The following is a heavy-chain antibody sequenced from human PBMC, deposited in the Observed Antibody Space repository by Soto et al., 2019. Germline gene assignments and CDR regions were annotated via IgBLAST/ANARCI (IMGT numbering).Heavy chain of an antibody. Sequence: SVKVSCKASGGTFSSYAISWVRQAPGQGLEWMGGIIPIFGTANYAQKFQGRVTITADKSTSTAYMELSSLRSEDTAVYYCAAPYQYCSGGSCYPTLWYWGQGTLVTVSS. V-gene: IGHV1-69*06. D-gene: IGHD2-15*01. J-gene: IGHJ4*02. CDR3: AAPYQYCSGGSCYPTLWY. CDR2: IIPIFGTA. CDR1: GGTFSSYA.